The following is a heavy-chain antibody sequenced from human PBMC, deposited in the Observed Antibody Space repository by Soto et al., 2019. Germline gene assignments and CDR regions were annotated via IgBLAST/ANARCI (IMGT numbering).Heavy chain of an antibody. CDR2: ISSSSSTI. CDR3: ARDLSALSGLELPLYYYYYGMDV. J-gene: IGHJ6*02. CDR1: GFTFSSYS. D-gene: IGHD1-7*01. V-gene: IGHV3-48*02. Sequence: PGGSLRLSCAASGFTFSSYSMNRVRQAPGKGLEWVSYISSSSSTIYYADSVKGRFTISRDNAKNSLYLQMNSLRDEDTAVYYCARDLSALSGLELPLYYYYYGMDVWGQGTTVTVSS.